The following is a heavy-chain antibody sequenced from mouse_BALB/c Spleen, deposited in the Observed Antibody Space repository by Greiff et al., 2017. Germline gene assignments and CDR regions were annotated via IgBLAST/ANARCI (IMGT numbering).Heavy chain of an antibody. CDR2: ISYSGST. CDR1: GDSITSGY. CDR3: ASYYGSSYVWYFDV. D-gene: IGHD1-1*01. V-gene: IGHV3-8*02. Sequence: VQLKESGPSLVKPSQTLSLTCSVTGDSITSGYWNWIRKFPGNKLEYMGYISYSGSTYYNPSLKSRISITRDTSKNQYYLQLNSVTTEDTATYYCASYYGSSYVWYFDVWGAGTTVTVSS. J-gene: IGHJ1*01.